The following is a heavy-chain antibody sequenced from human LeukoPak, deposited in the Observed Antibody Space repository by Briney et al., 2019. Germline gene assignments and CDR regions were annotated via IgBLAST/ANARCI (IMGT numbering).Heavy chain of an antibody. V-gene: IGHV4-61*01. D-gene: IGHD2-15*01. J-gene: IGHJ4*02. CDR1: GGSISSGPYY. CDR3: ARGVVAAPQTFDY. Sequence: TSETLSLTCTVSGGSISSGPYYWGWIRQPPGKGLEWIGYIYYTETSYNPSLKSRVTISADTSKNQFSLKLYSVTAADTAVYYCARGVVAAPQTFDYWGQGTLVTVSS. CDR2: IYYTET.